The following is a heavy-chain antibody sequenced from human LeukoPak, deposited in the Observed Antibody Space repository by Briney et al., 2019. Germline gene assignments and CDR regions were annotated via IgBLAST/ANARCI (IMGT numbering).Heavy chain of an antibody. CDR1: GFSFSDCA. CDR2: ISGSGGST. J-gene: IGHJ4*02. D-gene: IGHD3-3*01. V-gene: IGHV3-23*01. Sequence: GGSLRLSCVASGFSFSDCAMSWVRQAPGKGLEWVSAISGSGGSTFYAHSVKGRFTISRDNSNNTLYLQMNSLRAEGTALYYCAKDRYDFWSEFWGQGTLVTVSS. CDR3: AKDRYDFWSEF.